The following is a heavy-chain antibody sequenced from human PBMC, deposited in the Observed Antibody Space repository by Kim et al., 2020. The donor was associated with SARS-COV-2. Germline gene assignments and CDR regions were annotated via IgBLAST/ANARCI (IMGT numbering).Heavy chain of an antibody. CDR3: ARPLRAYDILTGYYPDY. V-gene: IGHV3-30*01. J-gene: IGHJ4*02. D-gene: IGHD3-9*01. Sequence: GKGRFTISRDNSKNTLYLKMNSLRAEDTAVYYCARPLRAYDILTGYYPDYWGQGTLVTVSS.